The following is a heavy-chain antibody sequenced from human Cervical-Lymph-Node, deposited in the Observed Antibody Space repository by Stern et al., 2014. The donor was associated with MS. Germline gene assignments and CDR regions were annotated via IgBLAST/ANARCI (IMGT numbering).Heavy chain of an antibody. J-gene: IGHJ4*02. Sequence: QVQLMQYGAEVKKPGSSVKVSCKASGGTFSSYAINWVRQAPGKGPEWMGGIIPIVGTANYAQKLQGRVTITADESTSTAYMEMSSLRSEDTAVYYCERDSRHYDASYYFDSWGQGTLVTVSS. CDR2: IIPIVGTA. D-gene: IGHD3-16*01. CDR1: GGTFSSYA. V-gene: IGHV1-69*01. CDR3: ERDSRHYDASYYFDS.